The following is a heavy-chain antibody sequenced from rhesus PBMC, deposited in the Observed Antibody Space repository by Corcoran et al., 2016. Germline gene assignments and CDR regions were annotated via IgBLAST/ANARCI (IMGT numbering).Heavy chain of an antibody. J-gene: IGHJ4*01. CDR1: GGSVNGYNW. Sequence: QVQLQESGPGLVKPSETLSLTCAVSGGSVNGYNWWSWNRQAPGKGLVWIGYIYGSSGSTNYNPSLKNRVSISKDTSKTQFSLRLSSVTAADTAVYYCARSPPAQYYFDYWGQGVLVTVSS. CDR2: IYGSSGST. V-gene: IGHV4-76*01. CDR3: ARSPPAQYYFDY.